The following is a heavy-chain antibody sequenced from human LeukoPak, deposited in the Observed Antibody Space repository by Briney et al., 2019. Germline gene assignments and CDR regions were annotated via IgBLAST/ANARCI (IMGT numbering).Heavy chain of an antibody. J-gene: IGHJ4*02. CDR2: IYHSGST. CDR1: GYSISSGYY. D-gene: IGHD2-2*01. V-gene: IGHV4-38-2*02. Sequence: SETLSLTCTVSGYSISSGYYWGWIRQPPGKGLEWIGTIYHSGSTYYNPSLKSRVTISVDTSKNQFSLKLTSVAAADTAVYYCARVRGYCSSTICYRFYFDYWGQGTLVTVSS. CDR3: ARVRGYCSSTICYRFYFDY.